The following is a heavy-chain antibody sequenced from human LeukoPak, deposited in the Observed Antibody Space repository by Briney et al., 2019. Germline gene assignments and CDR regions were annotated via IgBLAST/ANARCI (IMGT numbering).Heavy chain of an antibody. CDR3: ARDYSSVPEY. Sequence: TGGSLRLSCAASGFTFSNYWIHWVRQAPGKGLVWVSRIDNAGSITTYADSVKGRFTISRDNAENTLYLQMNSLRVEDTAVYYCARDYSSVPEYWGQGTLVTVSS. CDR1: GFTFSNYW. J-gene: IGHJ4*02. CDR2: IDNAGSIT. V-gene: IGHV3-74*03. D-gene: IGHD6-19*01.